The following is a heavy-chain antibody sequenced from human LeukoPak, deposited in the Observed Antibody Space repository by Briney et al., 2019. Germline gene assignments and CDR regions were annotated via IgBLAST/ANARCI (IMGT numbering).Heavy chain of an antibody. Sequence: GGSLRLSCAASGFTFNNYAMSWVRQAPGKGLEWVSAISGSGETTYYADSVKGRFTISRDNSKNTLYLQMNSLRAEDTAVYYCAKDITYGDYGAFDYWGQGTLVTVSS. V-gene: IGHV3-23*01. CDR1: GFTFNNYA. J-gene: IGHJ4*02. CDR3: AKDITYGDYGAFDY. CDR2: ISGSGETT. D-gene: IGHD4-17*01.